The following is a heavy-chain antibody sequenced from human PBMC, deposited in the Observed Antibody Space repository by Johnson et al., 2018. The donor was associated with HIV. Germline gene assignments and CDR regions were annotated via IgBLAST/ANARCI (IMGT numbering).Heavy chain of an antibody. CDR3: AKDLYYYGPDAFDI. D-gene: IGHD3-10*01. CDR2: LNWNAGST. V-gene: IGHV3-20*04. Sequence: VQLVESGGGVVRPGGSLRLSCEGSGFRFDDYGMSWVRQGPGEGLEWVSGLNWNAGSTGYADYVQGRFSISRDNYKNTLYLQMNSLRAEDTAVYYCAKDLYYYGPDAFDIWGQGTMVTVSS. CDR1: GFRFDDYG. J-gene: IGHJ3*02.